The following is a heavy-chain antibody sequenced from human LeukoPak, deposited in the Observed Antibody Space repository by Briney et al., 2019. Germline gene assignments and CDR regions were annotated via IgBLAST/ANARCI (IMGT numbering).Heavy chain of an antibody. CDR2: IYSSGTT. V-gene: IGHV4-31*03. J-gene: IGHJ4*02. D-gene: IGHD5-12*01. Sequence: PSETLSLTCTVSGGSVSSGDYYWSWIRQHPGKGLEWIGYIYSSGTTYYNPSLKSRLIISVDTSKNQFSLKLSSVTAADTAVYYCARGGAPHYYFDYWGQGTLVTVSS. CDR1: GGSVSSGDYY. CDR3: ARGGAPHYYFDY.